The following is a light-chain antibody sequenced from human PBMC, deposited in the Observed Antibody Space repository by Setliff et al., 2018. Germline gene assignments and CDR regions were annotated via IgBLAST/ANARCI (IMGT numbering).Light chain of an antibody. CDR3: CSYAGSTYV. J-gene: IGLJ1*01. Sequence: QSVLTQPPSASGTPGQRVTISCSGSSSNIGSHSVSWYQQLPGTAPKLLIYKNSQRSSGVPDRFSGSKSGTPASLAISGLQSEDEADYYCCSYAGSTYVFGTGTKVTVL. V-gene: IGLV1-44*01. CDR2: KNS. CDR1: SSNIGSHS.